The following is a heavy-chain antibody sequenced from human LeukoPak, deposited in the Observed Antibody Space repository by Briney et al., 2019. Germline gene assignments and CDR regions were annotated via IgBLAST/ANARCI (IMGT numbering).Heavy chain of an antibody. V-gene: IGHV4-39*07. D-gene: IGHD3-10*01. Sequence: SETLSLTCTVSGGSISSSSYYWGWIRQPPGKGLEWIGSIYYSGSTYYNPSLKSRVTISVDTSKNQFSLKLSSVTATDTAVYYCARIGPIITMVRGVKPYYFDYWGQETLVTVSS. J-gene: IGHJ4*02. CDR2: IYYSGST. CDR1: GGSISSSSYY. CDR3: ARIGPIITMVRGVKPYYFDY.